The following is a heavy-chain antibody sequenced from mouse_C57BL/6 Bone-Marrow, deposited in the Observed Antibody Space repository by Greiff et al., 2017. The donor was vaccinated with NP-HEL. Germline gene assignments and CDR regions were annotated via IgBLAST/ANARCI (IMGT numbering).Heavy chain of an antibody. J-gene: IGHJ3*01. CDR2: IDPEYGDT. D-gene: IGHD2-3*01. CDR1: GFNFKDDY. CDR3: TFDGYYVPFAY. V-gene: IGHV14-4*01. Sequence: VQLQQSGAELVRPGASVKLSCTASGFNFKDDYMHWVKQRPEQGLEWIGWIDPEYGDTEYASKFQGKATITADTSSNTAYLQLSCLTSEDTAVYDCTFDGYYVPFAYWGQGTLVTVSA.